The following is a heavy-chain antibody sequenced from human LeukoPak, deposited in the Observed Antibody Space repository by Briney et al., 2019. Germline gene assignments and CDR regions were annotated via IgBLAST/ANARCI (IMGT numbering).Heavy chain of an antibody. V-gene: IGHV3-23*01. D-gene: IGHD6-19*01. J-gene: IGHJ4*02. CDR3: ARDRGRGVEVADHFDD. CDR1: GFTFSSYS. CDR2: IYDSGGYP. Sequence: GGSLRLSCVASGFTFSSYSKAWGRQPPGKGLEGVLVIYDSGGYPVYAAPVKGRFTISRDNSENTLYLQMNTLSAEDTALYYCARDRGRGVEVADHFDDWGEGTLVTASS.